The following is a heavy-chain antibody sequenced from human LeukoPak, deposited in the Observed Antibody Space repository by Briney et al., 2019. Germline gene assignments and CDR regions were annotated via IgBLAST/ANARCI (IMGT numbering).Heavy chain of an antibody. CDR1: GFTFSSYS. Sequence: GGSLRLSCAASGFTFSSYSMNWVRQAPGKGLEWVSYISSSSSIIYYADSVKGRFTISRDTAKNSLYLQMSSLRAEDTAVYYCARDGPWIQLSSPRAFDIWGQGTMVTVSS. J-gene: IGHJ3*02. D-gene: IGHD5-18*01. CDR3: ARDGPWIQLSSPRAFDI. V-gene: IGHV3-48*01. CDR2: ISSSSSII.